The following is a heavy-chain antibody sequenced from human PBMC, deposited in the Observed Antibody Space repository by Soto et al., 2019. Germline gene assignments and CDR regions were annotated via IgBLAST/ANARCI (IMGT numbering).Heavy chain of an antibody. CDR1: RFSFSTYA. CDR2: ISGGGNDA. Sequence: EVQLLESGGGLVQPGGSLVLSCAASRFSFSTYAMRWVRQAPGKGLEWVSSISGGGNDAYYADSVNGRFTISIDNSQNTPYVQMSSLRADDTAVDYCARSRFLALSDSESFDYWGQGALVTVSS. V-gene: IGHV3-23*01. D-gene: IGHD3-3*02. J-gene: IGHJ4*02. CDR3: ARSRFLALSDSESFDY.